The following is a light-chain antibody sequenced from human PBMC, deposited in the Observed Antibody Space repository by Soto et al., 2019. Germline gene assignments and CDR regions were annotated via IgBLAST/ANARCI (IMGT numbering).Light chain of an antibody. V-gene: IGKV3-11*01. J-gene: IGKJ5*01. Sequence: EIVLTQSPDTLSMSPGEGASLSSRASQSVHTFLAWYQQKPGQHPRLLIYGASTRATGVPARFSGSGSGTDFTLTISSLEPEDFAVYYCHQRSNLPPDTFGQGTRLEIK. CDR2: GAS. CDR3: HQRSNLPPDT. CDR1: QSVHTF.